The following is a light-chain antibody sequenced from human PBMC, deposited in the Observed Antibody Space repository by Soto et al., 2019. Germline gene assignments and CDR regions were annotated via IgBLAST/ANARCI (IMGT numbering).Light chain of an antibody. CDR1: QSISRS. V-gene: IGKV1-5*01. Sequence: DIQMTHSPSTLSASVGDRVTITCRASQSISRSLAWYQQKPGKAPNLLIYDASSLEGGVPSRFSGSGFGTEFTLTLTNLQPADFATYYCQQYSDFLISFGPGTTVDFK. CDR2: DAS. CDR3: QQYSDFLIS. J-gene: IGKJ3*01.